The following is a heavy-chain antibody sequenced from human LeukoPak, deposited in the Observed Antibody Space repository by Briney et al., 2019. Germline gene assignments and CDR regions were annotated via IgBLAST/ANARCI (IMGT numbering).Heavy chain of an antibody. V-gene: IGHV3-30*18. J-gene: IGHJ4*02. D-gene: IGHD5-24*01. CDR1: GFTFSSYG. Sequence: PGRSLRLSCAASGFTFSSYGMHWVRQAPGKGLEWVAVISYDGSNKYYADSVKGQFTISRDNSMSTLYLQMNSLRDEDTAVYYCAQAWRWLQLNYWGQGTLVTVSS. CDR2: ISYDGSNK. CDR3: AQAWRWLQLNY.